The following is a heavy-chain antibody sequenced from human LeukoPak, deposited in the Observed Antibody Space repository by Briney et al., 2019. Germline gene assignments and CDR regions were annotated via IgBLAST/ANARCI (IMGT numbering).Heavy chain of an antibody. D-gene: IGHD3-3*01. Sequence: PGASVRLSCAASGFTSSSYAMSWVRQAPGKGLEWVSAISGGGGSTYYADSVKGRFTISRDNSKNTLYLQMNSLRAEDTAVYYCAKTYYNFWSGYFDYWGQGTLVTVSS. V-gene: IGHV3-23*01. CDR1: GFTSSSYA. J-gene: IGHJ4*02. CDR3: AKTYYNFWSGYFDY. CDR2: ISGGGGST.